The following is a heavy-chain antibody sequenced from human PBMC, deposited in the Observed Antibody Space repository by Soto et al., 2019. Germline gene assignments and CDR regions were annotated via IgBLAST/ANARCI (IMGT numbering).Heavy chain of an antibody. J-gene: IGHJ5*02. CDR1: GGSISSYY. Sequence: PSETLSLTCTVSGGSISSYYWSWIRQPPGKGLEWIGYIYYSGSTNYNPSLKSRVTISVDTSKSQFSLKLSSVTAADTAVYYCAREVSYPGWFDPWGQGTLVTVSS. CDR3: AREVSYPGWFDP. CDR2: IYYSGST. V-gene: IGHV4-59*01. D-gene: IGHD1-26*01.